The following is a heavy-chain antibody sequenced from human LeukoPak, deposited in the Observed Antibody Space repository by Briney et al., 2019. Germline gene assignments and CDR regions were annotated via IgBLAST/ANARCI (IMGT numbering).Heavy chain of an antibody. CDR1: GSTFSDYA. CDR2: IARGGST. CDR3: ARRDTCGYYYFDY. Sequence: GGSLRLSCAASGSTFSDYALSWVRQAPGKGPEWVSAIARGGSTYYADSVKGRFTISRDNSKNTMYLQMNSLRAEDTALYYCARRDTCGYYYFDYWGQGTLVTVSS. V-gene: IGHV3-23*01. J-gene: IGHJ4*02. D-gene: IGHD3-22*01.